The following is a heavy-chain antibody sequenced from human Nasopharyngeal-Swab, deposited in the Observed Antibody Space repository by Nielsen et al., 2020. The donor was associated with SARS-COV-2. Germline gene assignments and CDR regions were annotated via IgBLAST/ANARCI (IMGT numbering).Heavy chain of an antibody. CDR2: IIPIFGTA. Sequence: SVKVSCKASGGTFSSYAISWVRQAPGQGLEWMGGIIPIFGTANYAQKFQGRVTITADKSTSTAYMELSSLRSEDTAVYYCARGLDYYGSGSYYPYGYWGQGTLVTVSS. CDR1: GGTFSSYA. D-gene: IGHD3-10*01. J-gene: IGHJ4*02. V-gene: IGHV1-69*06. CDR3: ARGLDYYGSGSYYPYGY.